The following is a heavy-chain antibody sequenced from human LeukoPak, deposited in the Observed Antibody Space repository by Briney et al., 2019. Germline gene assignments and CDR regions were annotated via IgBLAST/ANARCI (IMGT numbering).Heavy chain of an antibody. CDR2: ISYDGSNK. CDR1: GFTLSSYG. V-gene: IGHV3-30*18. Sequence: GGSLRLSCAASGFTLSSYGMHRVPQAPGKGPEWEAAISYDGSNKYYADSVKGRFPISRDNSKNTLYLQMSSLRAEDTAVYYCAKIQRAVAGTPWSYYYYYYGMDVWGQGTTVTVSS. D-gene: IGHD6-19*01. CDR3: AKIQRAVAGTPWSYYYYYYGMDV. J-gene: IGHJ6*02.